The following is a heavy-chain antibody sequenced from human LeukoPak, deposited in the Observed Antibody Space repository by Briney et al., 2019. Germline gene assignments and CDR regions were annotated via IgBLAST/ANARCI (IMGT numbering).Heavy chain of an antibody. J-gene: IGHJ4*02. V-gene: IGHV1-2*02. Sequence: ASVKVSCKASGYTLTGYYIHWVRQAPGQGLEWVGLVNPNNGDTKYAQKFQGRVTMTRDTSVSTSYMELSGLKSDDTAIYYCARDSRVTNGDYWGQGTLVTVSS. CDR1: GYTLTGYY. CDR3: ARDSRVTNGDY. CDR2: VNPNNGDT. D-gene: IGHD3-10*01.